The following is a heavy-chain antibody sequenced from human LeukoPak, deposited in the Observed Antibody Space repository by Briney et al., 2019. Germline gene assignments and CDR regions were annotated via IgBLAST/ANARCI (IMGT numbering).Heavy chain of an antibody. J-gene: IGHJ4*02. Sequence: GGSLRLSXAASGFTFSSYSMNWVRQAPGKGVEWVSSISSSSSYIYYADSVKGRFTISRDNAKNSLYLQMNSLRAEDTAVYYCARESISSSSRRETRTFDYWGQGTLVTVSS. CDR2: ISSSSSYI. CDR3: ARESISSSSRRETRTFDY. CDR1: GFTFSSYS. V-gene: IGHV3-21*01. D-gene: IGHD6-13*01.